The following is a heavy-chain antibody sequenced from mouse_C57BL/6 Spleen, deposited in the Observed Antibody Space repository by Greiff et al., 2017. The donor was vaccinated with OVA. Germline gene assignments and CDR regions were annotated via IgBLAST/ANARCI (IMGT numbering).Heavy chain of an antibody. CDR3: ARRGTVLRAMDY. J-gene: IGHJ4*01. CDR2: IHPNSGST. CDR1: GYTFTSYW. Sequence: QVQLQQPGAELVKPGASVKLSCKASGYTFTSYWMHWVKQRPGQGLEWIGMIHPNSGSTNYNEKFKSKATLTVDKSSSTASMQLSSLTSEDSAVXYCARRGTVLRAMDYWGQGTSVTVSS. D-gene: IGHD1-1*01. V-gene: IGHV1-64*01.